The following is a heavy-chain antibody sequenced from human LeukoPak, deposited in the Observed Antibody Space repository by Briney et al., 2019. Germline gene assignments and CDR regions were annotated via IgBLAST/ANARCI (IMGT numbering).Heavy chain of an antibody. CDR2: IYPADSDT. CDR1: GYLXTSYW. Sequence: KVSCKGSGYLXTSYWIAWVRQMPGKGLEWMGIIYPADSDTRYSPSFQGQVTISADKSISTAFLRWTSLKASDTAIYYCARGRGTGSPIGPRYFDLWGRGTLVTVSS. V-gene: IGHV5-51*01. J-gene: IGHJ2*01. D-gene: IGHD3-10*01. CDR3: ARGRGTGSPIGPRYFDL.